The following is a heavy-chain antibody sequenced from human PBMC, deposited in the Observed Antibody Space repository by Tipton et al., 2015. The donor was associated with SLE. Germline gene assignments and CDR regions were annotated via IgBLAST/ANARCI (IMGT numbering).Heavy chain of an antibody. Sequence: TLSLTCTVSGGSISSYYWSWIRQPPGKGLEWIGYIYYSGSTKSNPSLKSRVTISVDTSKNQFSLKLCSVTAADTAVYYCARGSGSGKGFDYWGQGTLVTVSS. CDR1: GGSISSYY. V-gene: IGHV4-59*01. CDR2: IYYSGST. CDR3: ARGSGSGKGFDY. J-gene: IGHJ4*02. D-gene: IGHD3-10*01.